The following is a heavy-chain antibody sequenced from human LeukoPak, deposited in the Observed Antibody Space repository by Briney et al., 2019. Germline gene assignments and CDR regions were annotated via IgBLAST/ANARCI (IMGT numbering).Heavy chain of an antibody. CDR1: GYSISSGYY. Sequence: SETLSLTCTVSGYSISSGYYWGWIRQPPGKGLEWIGSIYYSGSTYYNPSLKSRVTISVDTSKNQFSLKLSSVTAADTAVYYCGTYSGAKGFDYWGQGTLVTVSS. CDR3: GTYSGAKGFDY. V-gene: IGHV4-38-2*02. J-gene: IGHJ4*02. CDR2: IYYSGST. D-gene: IGHD2-21*01.